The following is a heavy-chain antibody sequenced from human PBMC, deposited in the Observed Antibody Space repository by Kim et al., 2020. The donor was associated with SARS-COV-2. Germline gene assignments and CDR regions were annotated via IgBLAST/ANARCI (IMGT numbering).Heavy chain of an antibody. CDR2: ISYDGSNK. Sequence: GGSLRLSCAASGFTFSSYGMHWVRQAPGKGLEWVAVISYDGSNKYYADSVKGRFTISRDNSKNTLYLQMNSLRAEDTAVYYCAKENGSDAFWDVFRFDYWGQGTLVTVSS. CDR3: AKENGSDAFWDVFRFDY. CDR1: GFTFSSYG. V-gene: IGHV3-30*18. J-gene: IGHJ4*02. D-gene: IGHD2-21*01.